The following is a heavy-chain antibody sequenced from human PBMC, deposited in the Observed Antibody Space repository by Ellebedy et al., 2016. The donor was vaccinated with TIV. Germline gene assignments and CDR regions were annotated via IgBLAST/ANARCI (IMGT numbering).Heavy chain of an antibody. V-gene: IGHV3-53*01. CDR1: GFTVSNNY. D-gene: IGHD2-8*01. CDR2: IYSGGRT. CDR3: ARVMVLGGNPTYYFDS. J-gene: IGHJ4*01. Sequence: GESLKISCAASGFTVSNNYMTWVRQAPGKGLEWVSLIYSGGRTYYADSVKGRFTISRDNSNYTLYLQLTALRAEDTAVYYCARVMVLGGNPTYYFDSWGQGTLVTVSS.